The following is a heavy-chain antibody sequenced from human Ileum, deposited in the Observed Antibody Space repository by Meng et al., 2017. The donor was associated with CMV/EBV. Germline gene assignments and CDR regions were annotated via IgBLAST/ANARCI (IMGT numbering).Heavy chain of an antibody. CDR3: ASSDYDFWSGPNWFDP. D-gene: IGHD3-3*01. V-gene: IGHV3-33*03. J-gene: IGHJ5*02. Sequence: GESLKISCAASGFIFSTHVMHWVRQAPGRGLEWVAVIWYDGSNKYYVDSVKGRFTISRDNAKNSLYLQMNSLRAEDTAVYYCASSDYDFWSGPNWFDPWGQGTLVTVSS. CDR1: GFIFSTHV. CDR2: IWYDGSNK.